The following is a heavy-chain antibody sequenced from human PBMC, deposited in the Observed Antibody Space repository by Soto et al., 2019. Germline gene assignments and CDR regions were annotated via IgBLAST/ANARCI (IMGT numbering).Heavy chain of an antibody. Sequence: QVQLQESGPGLVKPSQTLSLTCTVSGGSISSGDYYWSWIRQPPGKGLEWIGYIYYSGSTYYNPSLTSRVTISVDTSKTQLSLKLSSLTAADTAVYYCARDNPYCSGGSCSVNGWFDPWGQGTLVTVSS. CDR2: IYYSGST. D-gene: IGHD2-15*01. V-gene: IGHV4-30-4*01. J-gene: IGHJ5*02. CDR1: GGSISSGDYY. CDR3: ARDNPYCSGGSCSVNGWFDP.